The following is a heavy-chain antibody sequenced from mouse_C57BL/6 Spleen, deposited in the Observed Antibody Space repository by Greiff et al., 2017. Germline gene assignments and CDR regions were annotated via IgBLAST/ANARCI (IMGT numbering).Heavy chain of an antibody. Sequence: QVQLQQPGAELVLPGASVKLSCKASGYTFTSYWMHWVKQRPGQGLEWIGEIDPSDSYTNYNQKFKGKSTLTVDKSSSTAYMQLSSLTSEDSAVYYCARSDGSRHFYVWGTGTAVTVSS. D-gene: IGHD1-1*01. CDR3: ARSDGSRHFYV. J-gene: IGHJ1*03. CDR1: GYTFTSYW. V-gene: IGHV1-69*01. CDR2: IDPSDSYT.